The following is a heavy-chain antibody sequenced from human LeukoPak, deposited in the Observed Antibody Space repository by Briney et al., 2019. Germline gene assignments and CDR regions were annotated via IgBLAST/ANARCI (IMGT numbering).Heavy chain of an antibody. CDR3: ARFDYYDSSGYYSFDY. CDR2: IYTRGST. J-gene: IGHJ4*02. D-gene: IGHD3-22*01. V-gene: IGHV4-4*07. CDR1: GASISSYY. Sequence: KASETLSLTCTVSGASISSYYWSWIRQPAGKGLEWIGRIYTRGSTNYNPSLRSRVAMSVDTSKNQFSLKLSSVTAADTAVYYCARFDYYDSSGYYSFDYWGQGTLVTVSS.